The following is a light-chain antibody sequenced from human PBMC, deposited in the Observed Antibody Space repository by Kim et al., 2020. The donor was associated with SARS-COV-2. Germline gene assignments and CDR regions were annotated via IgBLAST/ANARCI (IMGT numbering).Light chain of an antibody. CDR2: AAS. CDR1: QDNGND. V-gene: IGKV1-6*01. Sequence: AAVGDHDTIPGRASQDNGNDLGWYQPKSGNAPDLLIYAASTLQGGVPSRFSGSGSRTDFTLTISSLQPEDFATYYCLQDRTYPWTFGKGTKVDIK. CDR3: LQDRTYPWT. J-gene: IGKJ1*01.